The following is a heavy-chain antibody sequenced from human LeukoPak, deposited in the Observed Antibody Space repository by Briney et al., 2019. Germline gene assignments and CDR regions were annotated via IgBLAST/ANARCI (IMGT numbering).Heavy chain of an antibody. CDR2: IYHSGST. Sequence: PSETLSLTCAVSGYSISSGYYWGWIRQPPGKGLEWIGSIYHSGSTYYNPSLQSRVTISVATSKNQFALKLSSVTAADTAVYPCARRYGGIRPDAFDIWGQGTMVTVSS. D-gene: IGHD4-23*01. CDR1: GYSISSGYY. CDR3: ARRYGGIRPDAFDI. V-gene: IGHV4-38-2*01. J-gene: IGHJ3*02.